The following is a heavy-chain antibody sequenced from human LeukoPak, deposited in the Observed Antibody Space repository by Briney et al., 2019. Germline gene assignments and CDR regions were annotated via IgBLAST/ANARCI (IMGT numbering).Heavy chain of an antibody. V-gene: IGHV3-23*01. CDR1: GFTFSSYS. Sequence: AGYLRCSGAASGFTFSSYSMNWVRQAPGNGLEWVSGISGSGGNTYYADSVKGRFTISRDNSTNTLYLQMNSLRAEDTAVYYCAKDDNYIRFLSWGQGTLVTVSS. CDR2: ISGSGGNT. D-gene: IGHD3-16*01. J-gene: IGHJ5*02. CDR3: AKDDNYIRFLS.